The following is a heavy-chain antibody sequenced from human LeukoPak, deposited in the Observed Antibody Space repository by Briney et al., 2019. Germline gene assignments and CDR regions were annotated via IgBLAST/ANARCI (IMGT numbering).Heavy chain of an antibody. CDR3: ARGPAGYN. V-gene: IGHV3-53*01. D-gene: IGHD1-1*01. CDR1: GFTVRSNH. CDR2: IYSGGST. J-gene: IGHJ4*02. Sequence: GGSLRLSCAASGFTVRSNHMSWVRQAPGKGLEWVSVIYSGGSTDYADSVKGRFTISRDNLKNTLYLQMNSLRAEDTAVYYCARGPAGYNWGQGTLVTFSS.